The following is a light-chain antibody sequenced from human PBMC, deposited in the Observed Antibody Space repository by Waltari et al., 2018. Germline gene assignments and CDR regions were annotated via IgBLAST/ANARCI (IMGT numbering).Light chain of an antibody. Sequence: QSVLTHPPSLSAAPGQKGPISCSQGRSNIENYYVSWYQQLPATAPKRLIYENNKRPAGITDRFSGSKSGTSATLGITGLQTGDEADYYCGTWDRRLGVVFGGGTKLTVL. CDR1: RSNIENYY. CDR3: GTWDRRLGVV. V-gene: IGLV1-51*01. CDR2: ENN. J-gene: IGLJ3*02.